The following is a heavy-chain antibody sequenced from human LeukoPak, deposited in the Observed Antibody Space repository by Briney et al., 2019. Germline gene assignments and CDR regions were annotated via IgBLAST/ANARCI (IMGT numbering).Heavy chain of an antibody. Sequence: SETLSLTCAVYGGSFSGYYWSWIRQPPGKGLEWIGEINHSGSTNYNPSLKSRVTISVDTSKNQFSLKLSSVTAADTAVYYCARASFYSSGYYPYYYGMDVWGQGTLVTVSS. V-gene: IGHV4-34*01. CDR2: INHSGST. CDR1: GGSFSGYY. D-gene: IGHD3-22*01. CDR3: ARASFYSSGYYPYYYGMDV. J-gene: IGHJ6*02.